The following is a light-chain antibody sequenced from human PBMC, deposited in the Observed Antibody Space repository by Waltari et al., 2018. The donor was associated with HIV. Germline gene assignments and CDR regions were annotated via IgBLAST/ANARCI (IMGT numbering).Light chain of an antibody. CDR3: STWDKTQSAQV. CDR2: SNH. J-gene: IGLJ3*02. CDR1: ESNIGTSS. Sequence: QPVLTQLPSVSGTPGQTVTISCSGSESNIGTSSVYWYQVLPGTTPRLLIFSNHERPSGVPGRFSGSKSGASASLTIFGLRSEDEADYYCSTWDKTQSAQVFGGGTKLTVL. V-gene: IGLV1-47*01.